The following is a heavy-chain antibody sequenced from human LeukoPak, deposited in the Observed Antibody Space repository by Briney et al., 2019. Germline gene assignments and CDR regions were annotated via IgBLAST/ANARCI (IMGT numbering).Heavy chain of an antibody. J-gene: IGHJ4*02. D-gene: IGHD6-13*01. V-gene: IGHV4-59*08. Sequence: SETLSLTCTVSGGSISSYYWSWIRQPPGKGLEWIGYIYYSGSTNYNPSLKSRVTISIDTSKNQFSPKLSSVTAADTAVYYCARQGSSWYKVDYWGQGTLVTVSS. CDR2: IYYSGST. CDR3: ARQGSSWYKVDY. CDR1: GGSISSYY.